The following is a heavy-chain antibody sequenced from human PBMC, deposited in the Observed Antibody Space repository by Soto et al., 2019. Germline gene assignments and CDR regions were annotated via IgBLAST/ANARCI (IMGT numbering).Heavy chain of an antibody. V-gene: IGHV1-2*04. Sequence: ASVKVSCKASGYTFTGYYMHWVRQAPGQGLEWMGWINPNSGGTNYAQKFQGWVTMTRDTSISTAYMELSRLRSDDTAVYYCARGGRDSSSSQDFDYWGQGTLVTVSS. CDR3: ARGGRDSSSSQDFDY. J-gene: IGHJ4*02. CDR2: INPNSGGT. CDR1: GYTFTGYY. D-gene: IGHD6-6*01.